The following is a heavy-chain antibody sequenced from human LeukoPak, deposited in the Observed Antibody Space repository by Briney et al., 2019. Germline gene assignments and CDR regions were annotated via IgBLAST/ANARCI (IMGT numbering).Heavy chain of an antibody. V-gene: IGHV4-38-2*02. CDR1: GYSISSGKY. CDR3: ARDGDFYYFDY. Sequence: SETLSLTCTVSGYSISSGKYWGWMRQPPGKGAEWIESIYHSASTYYNPSLKSRVIISVDTSNNQFSLRLSSVTAADTAVYYCARDGDFYYFDYWGQGTLVTVSS. CDR2: IYHSAST. J-gene: IGHJ4*02.